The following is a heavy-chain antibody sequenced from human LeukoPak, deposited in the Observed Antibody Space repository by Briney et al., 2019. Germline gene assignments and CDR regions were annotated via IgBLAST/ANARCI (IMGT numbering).Heavy chain of an antibody. V-gene: IGHV3-23*01. Sequence: PGGSLRLSCAASGFTFSSCAMHWVRQAPGKGLEWVSGISISGDATYYGDSVKGRFTISRDNSKNTLYLQMNSLRVDDTAVYYCAKAPVYSAFDIWGQGTKVTVSS. CDR3: AKAPVYSAFDI. D-gene: IGHD1-26*01. J-gene: IGHJ3*02. CDR2: ISISGDAT. CDR1: GFTFSSCA.